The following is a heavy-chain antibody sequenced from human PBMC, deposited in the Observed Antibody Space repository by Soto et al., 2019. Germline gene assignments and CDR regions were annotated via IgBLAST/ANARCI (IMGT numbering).Heavy chain of an antibody. Sequence: SETLSLTCTVSGGSISSSSYYWGWIRQPPGKGLEWIGSIYYSGSTYYNPSLKSRVTISVDTSKNQFSLKLSSVTAADTAVYYCARNYYGPSTWDRTKHSYYYGMDVWGQGTTVTVSS. CDR3: ARNYYGPSTWDRTKHSYYYGMDV. CDR2: IYYSGST. V-gene: IGHV4-39*01. CDR1: GGSISSSSYY. J-gene: IGHJ6*02. D-gene: IGHD3-10*01.